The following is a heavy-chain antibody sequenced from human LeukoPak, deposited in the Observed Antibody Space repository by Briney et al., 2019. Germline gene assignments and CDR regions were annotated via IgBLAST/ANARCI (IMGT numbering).Heavy chain of an antibody. Sequence: KPGGSLRLSCAASGFTLSDYYMSWIRQAPGKGLERVSYISSSGSTIYYADSVKGRFTISRDNAKNSLYLQMNSLRAEDTAVYYCARDRCYYGSGDNFDYWGQGTLVTVSS. V-gene: IGHV3-11*01. J-gene: IGHJ4*02. CDR3: ARDRCYYGSGDNFDY. CDR2: ISSSGSTI. CDR1: GFTLSDYY. D-gene: IGHD3-10*01.